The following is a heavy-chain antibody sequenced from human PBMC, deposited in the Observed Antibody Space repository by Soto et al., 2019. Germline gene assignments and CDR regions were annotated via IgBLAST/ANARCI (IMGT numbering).Heavy chain of an antibody. D-gene: IGHD3-22*01. CDR2: IIDSGGST. J-gene: IGHJ5*02. CDR1: GCSLISCA. Sequence: PGGSLIVSCAASGCSLISCAMGWVSKATGKGLEWVSDIIDSGGSTYYADSVKGRFTISRDNSKSTLYLQMNSLKTEDTAVYYCSTNYYDSSGYDNWFDPWGQGTLVTVSS. CDR3: STNYYDSSGYDNWFDP. V-gene: IGHV3-23*01.